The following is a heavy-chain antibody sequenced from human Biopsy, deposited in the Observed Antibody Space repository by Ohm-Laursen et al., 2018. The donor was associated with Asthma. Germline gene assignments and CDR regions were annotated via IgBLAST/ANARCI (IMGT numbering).Heavy chain of an antibody. V-gene: IGHV1-24*01. D-gene: IGHD4-17*01. Sequence: ASVKVSCKISGYSLTDLSMHWVRQAPGQGLEWMGGRDHEEGGTVNARRFQGRVTMTEDTSTDTAYMELSSLSSDDTAVYYCVSDFPKDYVRYNFQFWGQGTLVTVSS. CDR3: VSDFPKDYVRYNFQF. J-gene: IGHJ4*02. CDR1: GYSLTDLS. CDR2: RDHEEGGT.